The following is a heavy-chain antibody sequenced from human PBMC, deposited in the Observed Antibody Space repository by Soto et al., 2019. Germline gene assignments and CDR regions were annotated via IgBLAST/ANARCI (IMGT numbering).Heavy chain of an antibody. V-gene: IGHV4-39*01. CDR2: VYWTGST. CDR1: GASITTKGYY. D-gene: IGHD2-8*01. J-gene: IGHJ4*02. CDR3: ARSHYTYGLLIDY. Sequence: PSETLSLTCSVSGASITTKGYYWGWIRQPPGKGLQWIGNVYWTGSTFSHPSLTSRVFISVDTSKNEFSLRLTSVTAADTAVYYCARSHYTYGLLIDYWGPGTLVTVSS.